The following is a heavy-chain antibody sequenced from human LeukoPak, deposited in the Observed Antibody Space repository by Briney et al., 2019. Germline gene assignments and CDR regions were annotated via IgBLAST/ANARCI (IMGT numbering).Heavy chain of an antibody. CDR3: ASGRYCSGGSCYGIPNY. CDR1: GGSISSYY. D-gene: IGHD2-15*01. Sequence: PSETLSLTCTVSGGSISSYYWSWTRQPPGKGLEWIGYIYYSGSTNYNPSPKSRVTISVDTSKNQFSLKLSSVTAADTAVYYCASGRYCSGGSCYGIPNYWGQGTLVTVSS. CDR2: IYYSGST. J-gene: IGHJ4*02. V-gene: IGHV4-59*08.